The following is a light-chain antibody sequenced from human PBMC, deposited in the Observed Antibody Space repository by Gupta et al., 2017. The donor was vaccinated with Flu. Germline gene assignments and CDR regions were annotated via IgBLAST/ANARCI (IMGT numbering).Light chain of an antibody. J-gene: IGKJ1*01. CDR1: QSVSSD. CDR3: QQRSKWPPWT. V-gene: IGKV3-11*01. Sequence: EIVLTPSPAPLSLSPGERATLSCRASQSVSSDLPWYQQKPGQAPRLLIYDASNRATGIPARFSGSGSGTDFTLTISSLEPEDFAVYYCQQRSKWPPWTFGQGTKVEIK. CDR2: DAS.